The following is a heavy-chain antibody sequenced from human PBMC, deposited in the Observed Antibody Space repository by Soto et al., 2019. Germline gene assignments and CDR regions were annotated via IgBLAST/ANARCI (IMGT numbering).Heavy chain of an antibody. CDR2: IYSSGST. J-gene: IGHJ6*02. D-gene: IGHD2-2*02. CDR3: ARFVRSCSGTTCYTRADV. CDR1: GGSVSSDTHY. V-gene: IGHV4-61*01. Sequence: QVQLQESGPGLVKPSETLSLTCTVSGGSVSSDTHYWSWIRQPPGKRLEWIGFIYSSGSTNYNPSLKCRVTMSVDTSKHQFSLKLRSVIVADTAVYHCARFVRSCSGTTCYTRADVWGQGTTVTVSS.